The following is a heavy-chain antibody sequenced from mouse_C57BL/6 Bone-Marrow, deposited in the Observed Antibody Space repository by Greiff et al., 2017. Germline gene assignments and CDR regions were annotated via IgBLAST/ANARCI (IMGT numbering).Heavy chain of an antibody. CDR3: ARGAVIEGFDY. V-gene: IGHV8-12*01. CDR2: IYWDDDK. J-gene: IGHJ2*01. CDR1: GFSLSTSGMG. Sequence: QVTLKESGPGILQSSQTLSLTCSFSGFSLSTSGMGVSWIPQPSGKGLEWLAHIYWDDDKRYNPSLKSRLTISKDTSSNQVFHKITRVDTADTATNYCARGAVIEGFDYWGQGTTLTVSS.